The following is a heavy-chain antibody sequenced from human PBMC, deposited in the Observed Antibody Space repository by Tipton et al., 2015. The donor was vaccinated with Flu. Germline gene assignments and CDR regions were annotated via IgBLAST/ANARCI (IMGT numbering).Heavy chain of an antibody. CDR3: ARDSAAHYGKDV. CDR1: GGSISSYY. J-gene: IGHJ6*02. CDR2: IYYSGST. Sequence: LRLSCTVSGGSISSYYWSWIRQPPGKGLEWIGYIYYSGSTNYNPSLKSRVTISVDTSKNQFSLKLSSVTAADTAVYYCARDSAAHYGKDVWGQGTTVTVSS. V-gene: IGHV4-59*08. D-gene: IGHD6-13*01.